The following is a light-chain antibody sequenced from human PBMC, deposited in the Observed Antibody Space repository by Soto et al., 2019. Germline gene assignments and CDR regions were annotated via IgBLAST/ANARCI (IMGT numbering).Light chain of an antibody. CDR1: SNDVGSYNY. Sequence: QSALTQPASVSGSPGQSITISCTGTSNDVGSYNYVSWYQQHPGKAPKLMIFEVTNRPSGVSNRFSGSKSGNTASLTISGLQAEDEATYYCSSYTSSNTLDFVFGGGTKLTVL. V-gene: IGLV2-14*01. CDR2: EVT. J-gene: IGLJ2*01. CDR3: SSYTSSNTLDFV.